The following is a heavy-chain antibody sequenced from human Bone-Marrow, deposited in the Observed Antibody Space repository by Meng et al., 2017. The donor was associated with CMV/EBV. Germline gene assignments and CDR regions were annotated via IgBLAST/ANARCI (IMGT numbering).Heavy chain of an antibody. CDR3: ARDLSLLRSQTYYYGMDV. CDR1: GGTFSSYA. D-gene: IGHD3-3*01. CDR2: INPSGGST. V-gene: IGHV1-46*01. Sequence: ASVKVSCKASGGTFSSYAISWVRQAPGQGLEWMGIINPSGGSTSYAQKFQGRVTMTRDTSTSTVYMELSSLRSEDTAVYYCARDLSLLRSQTYYYGMDVWGQGTTVTVS. J-gene: IGHJ6*02.